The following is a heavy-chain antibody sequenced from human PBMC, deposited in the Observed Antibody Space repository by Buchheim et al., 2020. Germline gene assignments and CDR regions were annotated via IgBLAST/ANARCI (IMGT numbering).Heavy chain of an antibody. CDR3: ARDRAASGGGKYYFDY. J-gene: IGHJ4*02. V-gene: IGHV3-21*03. Sequence: EVQLVESGGGLVKPGGSLRLSCAASGFTFSSYSMNWVRQAPGKGLEWVSSISSSSSYIYYADSVKGRFTISRDNSKNSLYLQMTSLRAEETAVYHSARDRAASGGGKYYFDYWGQGTL. CDR1: GFTFSSYS. D-gene: IGHD2-15*01. CDR2: ISSSSSYI.